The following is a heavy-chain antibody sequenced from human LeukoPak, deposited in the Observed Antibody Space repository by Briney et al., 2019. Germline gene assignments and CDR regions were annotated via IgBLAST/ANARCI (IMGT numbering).Heavy chain of an antibody. Sequence: GGSLSLFCAACGLTFSTYSVHWARQAPGQGRVGVSYISCSSSPIYCADSVKRRHTISRDNDKHSLYLEMNSLRAEDTAGYNCARDRGEYGDHPEKNYMYVWGKGTTVTVSS. CDR1: GLTFSTYS. CDR3: ARDRGEYGDHPEKNYMYV. CDR2: ISCSSSPI. D-gene: IGHD4-17*01. V-gene: IGHV3-48*01. J-gene: IGHJ6*03.